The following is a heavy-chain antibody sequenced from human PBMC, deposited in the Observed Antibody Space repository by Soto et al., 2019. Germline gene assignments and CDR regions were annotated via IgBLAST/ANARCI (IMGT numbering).Heavy chain of an antibody. Sequence: QVQLVQSGAEVKKPGASVKVSCKASGYTFTGYYMHWVRQAPGQGLEWMGWINPNSGGTNYAQKLQGWVTMTRDTSISTAYMELSRLRSDDTAVYCCAREVYGDYYFDYWGQGTLVTVSS. CDR2: INPNSGGT. J-gene: IGHJ4*02. V-gene: IGHV1-2*04. CDR1: GYTFTGYY. D-gene: IGHD4-17*01. CDR3: AREVYGDYYFDY.